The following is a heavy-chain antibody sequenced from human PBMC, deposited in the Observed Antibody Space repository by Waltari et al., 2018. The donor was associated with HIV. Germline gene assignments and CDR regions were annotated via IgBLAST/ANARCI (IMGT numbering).Heavy chain of an antibody. CDR1: GYTFTGYY. Sequence: QVQLVQSGAEVKKPGASVKVSCKASGYTFTGYYMHWVRQAPGQGLEWMGWINPNRGGTNYAQKFQGRVTRTRDTSISTAYMELSRLRSDDTAVYYCARDRTYSSSSHYGYWGQGTLVTVSS. CDR3: ARDRTYSSSSHYGY. CDR2: INPNRGGT. V-gene: IGHV1-2*02. J-gene: IGHJ4*02. D-gene: IGHD6-6*01.